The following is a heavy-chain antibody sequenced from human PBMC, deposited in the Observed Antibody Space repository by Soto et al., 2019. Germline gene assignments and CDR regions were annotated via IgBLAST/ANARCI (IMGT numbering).Heavy chain of an antibody. J-gene: IGHJ5*02. CDR3: ARGLLVVVPATIIPWFDP. D-gene: IGHD2-2*02. CDR1: GYTFTGYY. Sequence: PLASVKVSCKASGYTFTGYYIHWVRQAPGQGLEWMGWINPYSGDTSYARKFQGRVTMTRDTSISSAYMELSRLRSDDTAVYYCARGLLVVVPATIIPWFDPWGQGTLVTVSS. CDR2: INPYSGDT. V-gene: IGHV1-2*02.